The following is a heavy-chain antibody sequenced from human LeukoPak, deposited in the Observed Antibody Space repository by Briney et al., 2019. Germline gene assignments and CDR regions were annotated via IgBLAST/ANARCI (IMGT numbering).Heavy chain of an antibody. CDR1: GGSISGYY. D-gene: IGHD2-15*01. J-gene: IGHJ6*03. Sequence: SETLSLTCTVSGGSISGYYWSWIRQPAGKGLEWIGRIYTSGSTNYNPSLKSRVTMSVDTSKNQFSLKLSSVTAADTAVYYCARVHGRVVAARGYYYYMDVWGKGTTVTVSS. CDR2: IYTSGST. V-gene: IGHV4-4*07. CDR3: ARVHGRVVAARGYYYYMDV.